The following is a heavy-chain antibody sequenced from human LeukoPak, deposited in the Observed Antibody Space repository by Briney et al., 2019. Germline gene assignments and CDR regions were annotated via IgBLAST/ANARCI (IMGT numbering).Heavy chain of an antibody. CDR3: ARVTYYYDSSGYSWFDP. CDR2: IYYSGNT. J-gene: IGHJ5*02. Sequence: SETLSLTCTVSGGSISSYYWSWIRQPPGKGLEWIGYIYYSGNTNYNPSLKSRVTISVDTSKNQFSLKLSSVTAADTAVYYCARVTYYYDSSGYSWFDPWGQGTLVTVSS. CDR1: GGSISSYY. V-gene: IGHV4-59*01. D-gene: IGHD3-22*01.